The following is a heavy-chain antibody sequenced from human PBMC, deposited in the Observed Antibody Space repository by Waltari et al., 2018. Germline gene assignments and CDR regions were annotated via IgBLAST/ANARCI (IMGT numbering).Heavy chain of an antibody. V-gene: IGHV4-34*01. J-gene: IGHJ5*02. Sequence: QVQLQQWGSGLLKPSETLSLTCPVHGGSFSGYYWSWIRQSPGQGLEWIGEITQSGSTSYNPSLKSQVTISVDTSKNQFSLELSSVTAADTAVYYCARGYRWFDPWGQGTLVTVSS. CDR1: GGSFSGYY. CDR2: ITQSGST. CDR3: ARGYRWFDP.